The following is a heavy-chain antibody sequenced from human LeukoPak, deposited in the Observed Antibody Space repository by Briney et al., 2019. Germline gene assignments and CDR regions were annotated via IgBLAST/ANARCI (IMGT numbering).Heavy chain of an antibody. V-gene: IGHV1-8*01. D-gene: IGHD6-25*01. Sequence: ASVKVSCKASGYTFTSYDINWVRQATGQGLEWMGWMNPNSGNTGYAQKFQGRVTMTRDTSTSTVYMELSSLRSEDTAVYYCARDRPSSGFPRAWFDPWGQGTLVTVSS. CDR2: MNPNSGNT. J-gene: IGHJ5*02. CDR3: ARDRPSSGFPRAWFDP. CDR1: GYTFTSYD.